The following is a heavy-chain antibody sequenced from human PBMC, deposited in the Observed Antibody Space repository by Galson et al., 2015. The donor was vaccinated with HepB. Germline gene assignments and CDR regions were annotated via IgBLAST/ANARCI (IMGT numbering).Heavy chain of an antibody. V-gene: IGHV3-48*01. D-gene: IGHD3-16*02. CDR3: ARGHRSYYDYIWGSYRPNWFDP. CDR1: GFTFSSYS. CDR2: ISSSSSTI. J-gene: IGHJ5*02. Sequence: SLRLSCAASGFTFSSYSMNWVRQAPGKGLEWVSYISSSSSTIYYADSVKGRFTISRDNAKNSLYLQMNSLRAEDTAVYYCARGHRSYYDYIWGSYRPNWFDPWGQGTLVTVSS.